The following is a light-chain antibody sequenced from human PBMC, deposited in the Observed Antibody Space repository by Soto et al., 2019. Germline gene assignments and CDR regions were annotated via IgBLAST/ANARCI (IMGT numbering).Light chain of an antibody. CDR2: DAS. CDR3: QQYNSYQGT. Sequence: DIQMTQSPSSVSASVGDRVTITCRASQSISSWLAWYQQKPGRAPKLLIYDASGLESGVPSRFSGSGSGTEFTLTISSLQPDDFATYYCQQYNSYQGTFGQGTKVDIK. J-gene: IGKJ1*01. CDR1: QSISSW. V-gene: IGKV1-5*01.